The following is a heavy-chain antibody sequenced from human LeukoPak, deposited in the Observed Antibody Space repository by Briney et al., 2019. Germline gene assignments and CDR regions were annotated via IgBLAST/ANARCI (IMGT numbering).Heavy chain of an antibody. J-gene: IGHJ4*02. D-gene: IGHD2-15*01. CDR2: INPNSGDT. CDR3: ATPNERLLPDY. CDR1: GYRFTNYF. V-gene: IGHV1-2*02. Sequence: ASVKVSCTASGYRFTNYFMHWVRQAPGQGLEWMGWINPNSGDTDYAQKFQGRVTLTRDASIGTAYMELTRLRSDDTAVYYCATPNERLLPDYWGQGTLVTVSS.